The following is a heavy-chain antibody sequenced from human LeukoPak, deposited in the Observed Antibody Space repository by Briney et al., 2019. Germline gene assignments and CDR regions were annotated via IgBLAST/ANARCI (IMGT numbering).Heavy chain of an antibody. D-gene: IGHD3-3*01. J-gene: IGHJ3*02. CDR2: IKSKTDGGIT. CDR3: TTSGTYYDFWSGYPGAFDI. Sequence: GGSLRLSCAASGFTFSNAWMSWVRQAPGKGLEWVGRIKSKTDGGITDYAAPVKGRFTISRDDSKNTLYLQMNSLKTEDTAVYYCTTSGTYYDFWSGYPGAFDIWGQGTMVTVSS. V-gene: IGHV3-15*01. CDR1: GFTFSNAW.